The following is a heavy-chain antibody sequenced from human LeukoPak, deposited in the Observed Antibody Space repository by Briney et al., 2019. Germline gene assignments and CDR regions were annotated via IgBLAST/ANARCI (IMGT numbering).Heavy chain of an antibody. Sequence: GASVKVSCKASGYTFTSYDINWVRQATGQGLGWMGWMNPNSGNTGYAQKFQGRVTITRNTSISTAYMELSSLRSEDTAVYYCARAGSITIFGVVIMAAFDIWGQGTVVTVSS. CDR1: GYTFTSYD. D-gene: IGHD3-3*01. V-gene: IGHV1-8*03. CDR2: MNPNSGNT. J-gene: IGHJ3*02. CDR3: ARAGSITIFGVVIMAAFDI.